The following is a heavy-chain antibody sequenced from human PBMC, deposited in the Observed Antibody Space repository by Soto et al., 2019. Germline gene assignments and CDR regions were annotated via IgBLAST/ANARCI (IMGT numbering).Heavy chain of an antibody. J-gene: IGHJ6*02. CDR1: GGSISSYY. D-gene: IGHD3-10*01. CDR2: IYYSGST. CDR3: ARARFGELYYYYGMDV. Sequence: SETLSLTCTVSGGSISSYYWSWIRQPPGKGLEWIGYIYYSGSTNYNPSLKSRVTISVDTSKNQYSLKLSSVTAADTAVYYCARARFGELYYYYGMDVWGQGTTVTVSS. V-gene: IGHV4-59*01.